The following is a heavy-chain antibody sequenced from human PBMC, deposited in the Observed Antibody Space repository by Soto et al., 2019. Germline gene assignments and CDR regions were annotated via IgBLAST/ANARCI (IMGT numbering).Heavy chain of an antibody. V-gene: IGHV1-69*13. CDR1: GYTFTGYY. Sequence: SVKVSCKASGYTFTGYYMHWVRQAPGQGLEWMGGLIPILGTTHYAQKFQGRVTITADVSTNTAYMELSSLRSDDTAVYYCARASGYVSGWYHDYWGQGTRVTVSS. CDR3: ARASGYVSGWYHDY. D-gene: IGHD6-19*01. J-gene: IGHJ4*02. CDR2: LIPILGTT.